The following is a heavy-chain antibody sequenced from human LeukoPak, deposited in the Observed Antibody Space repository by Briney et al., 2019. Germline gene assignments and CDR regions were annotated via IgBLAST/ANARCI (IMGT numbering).Heavy chain of an antibody. CDR1: GFTFSSYW. CDR3: ARAQRTYSSGWFGFDS. D-gene: IGHD6-19*01. Sequence: PGGSLRPSCAASGFTFSSYWMSWVRQAPGKGLEWVANIKQDGSEKYYVDSVKGRFTISRDNAQNSLLLQMNSLRAEDTAVYYCARAQRTYSSGWFGFDSWGQGTLVTVSS. V-gene: IGHV3-7*03. CDR2: IKQDGSEK. J-gene: IGHJ4*02.